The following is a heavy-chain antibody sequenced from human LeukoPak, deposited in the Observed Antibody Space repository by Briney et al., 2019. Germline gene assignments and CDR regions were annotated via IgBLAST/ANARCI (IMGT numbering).Heavy chain of an antibody. CDR3: ARGYGSGSYYNPPIDY. Sequence: GGSLRLSCAVSGLTFSSYGMSWVRQAPGKGLEWVSAISDSGGSTYYADSVKGRFTISRDNSRDRIYLQMDSLRAEDTAVYYCARGYGSGSYYNPPIDYWGQGTLVTVSS. CDR2: ISDSGGST. CDR1: GLTFSSYG. J-gene: IGHJ4*02. D-gene: IGHD3-10*01. V-gene: IGHV3-23*01.